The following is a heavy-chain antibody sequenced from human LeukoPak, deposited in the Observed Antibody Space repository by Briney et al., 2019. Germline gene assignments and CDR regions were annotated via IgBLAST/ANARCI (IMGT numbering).Heavy chain of an antibody. J-gene: IGHJ3*02. CDR3: AREVDTAMVKGLDAFDI. V-gene: IGHV1-18*01. Sequence: ASVKVSCKASGYTFTSYGISWVRQAPGQGLEWMGWISAYNGNTNYAQKLQGRVTMTTDTSTSTAYMELRSLRSDDTAVYYCAREVDTAMVKGLDAFDIWGQGTMVTVSS. CDR2: ISAYNGNT. CDR1: GYTFTSYG. D-gene: IGHD5-18*01.